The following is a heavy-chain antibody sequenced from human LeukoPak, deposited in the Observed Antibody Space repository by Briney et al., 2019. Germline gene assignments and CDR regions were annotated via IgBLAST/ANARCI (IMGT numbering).Heavy chain of an antibody. CDR2: IYWDDDK. J-gene: IGHJ5*02. CDR1: GFSLSTSGVG. V-gene: IGHV2-5*02. Sequence: SGPTLVKPTQILTLTCTFSGFSLSTSGVGVGWIRQPPGKALEWLALIYWDDDKRYSPSLKSRLTITKDTSKNQVVLTMTNMDPVDTATYYCAHRQQLIAAAAFDPWGQGTLVTVSS. CDR3: AHRQQLIAAAAFDP. D-gene: IGHD6-13*01.